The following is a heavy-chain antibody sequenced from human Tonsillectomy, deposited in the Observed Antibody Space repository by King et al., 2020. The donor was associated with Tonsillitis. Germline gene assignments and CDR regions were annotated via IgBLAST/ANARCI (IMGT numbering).Heavy chain of an antibody. J-gene: IGHJ3*02. CDR1: GGSITSYV. CDR3: AKYLRTAVPTLGDAFDI. Sequence: QLQESGPGLVKPSETLSLTCTVSGGSITSYVWSWIRPPAGKGLEWIGRIYAAGTTSYNPSLKSRVSMSLDTSKNHFSLRLSSVTAADTALYYCAKYLRTAVPTLGDAFDIWGQGKVVTVSS. V-gene: IGHV4-4*07. CDR2: IYAAGTT. D-gene: IGHD4-17*01.